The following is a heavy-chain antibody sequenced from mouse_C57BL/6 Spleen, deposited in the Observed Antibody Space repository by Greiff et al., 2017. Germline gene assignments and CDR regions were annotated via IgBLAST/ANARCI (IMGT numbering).Heavy chain of an antibody. J-gene: IGHJ1*03. Sequence: QVQLQQSGAELVRPGASVTLSCTASGYTFTDYEMHWVKQTPVHGLEWIGAIDPETGGTAYNQKFKGKAILTADKSSSTAYMELRSLTSEDSAVYYCTRSGDGYFDVWGTGTTVTVSS. D-gene: IGHD2-3*01. CDR1: GYTFTDYE. CDR2: IDPETGGT. V-gene: IGHV1-15*01. CDR3: TRSGDGYFDV.